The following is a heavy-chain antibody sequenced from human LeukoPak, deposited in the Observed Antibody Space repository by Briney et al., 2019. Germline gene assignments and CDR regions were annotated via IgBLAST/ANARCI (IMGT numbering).Heavy chain of an antibody. J-gene: IGHJ4*02. V-gene: IGHV4-30-4*01. CDR3: ARAASTLRYFDWLLDYYFDC. CDR2: IYYSGST. Sequence: PSGTLSLTCTVSGGSISSGDYYWSWIRQPPGKGLEWIGYIYYSGSTYYNPSLKSRVTISVDTSKNQFSLKLSSVTAADTAVYYCARAASTLRYFDWLLDYYFDCWGQGTLVTVSS. CDR1: GGSISSGDYY. D-gene: IGHD3-9*01.